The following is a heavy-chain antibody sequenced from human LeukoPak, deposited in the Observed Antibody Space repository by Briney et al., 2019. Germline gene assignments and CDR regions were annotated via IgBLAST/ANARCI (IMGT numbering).Heavy chain of an antibody. V-gene: IGHV3-48*03. Sequence: GGSLRLSCAASEFTFSNYAMNWVRQAPGKGLEWVSYISTSGSTTYYADSVKGRFTISRDNAKNSLYLQMNSLRAEDTAIYYCVREMGGYPFDHWGQGTLVTVSS. CDR2: ISTSGSTT. CDR1: EFTFSNYA. CDR3: VREMGGYPFDH. D-gene: IGHD5-12*01. J-gene: IGHJ4*02.